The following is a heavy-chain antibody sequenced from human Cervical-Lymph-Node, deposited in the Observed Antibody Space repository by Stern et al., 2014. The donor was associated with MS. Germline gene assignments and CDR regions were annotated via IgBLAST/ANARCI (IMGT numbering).Heavy chain of an antibody. Sequence: QVQLVESGGGVVQPGTSLRVSCVASGFTFSRYGLHWVRQAPATGLGWEAVIWYAGNSKYYGDSVRGRLTTSCDHSKHNLGPPMHRLSAADTAVYYCAREGDGGLASYFVMDAWGQGTTVTVSS. CDR2: IWYAGNSK. CDR1: GFTFSRYG. J-gene: IGHJ6*02. D-gene: IGHD3-16*01. CDR3: AREGDGGLASYFVMDA. V-gene: IGHV3-33*01.